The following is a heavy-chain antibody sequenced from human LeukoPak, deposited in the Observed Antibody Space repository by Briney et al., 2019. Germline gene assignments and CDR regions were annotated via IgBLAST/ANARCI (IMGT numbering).Heavy chain of an antibody. CDR1: GGSFSGYY. CDR2: INHSGST. CDR3: ASGQWLVHLYFQH. V-gene: IGHV4-34*01. Sequence: KPSETLSLTCAVYGGSFSGYYWSWIRQPPGKGLEWIGEINHSGSTNYNPSLKSRVTISVDTSKNQFSLKLSSVTAADTAVYYCASGQWLVHLYFQHWGQGTLVTVSS. D-gene: IGHD6-19*01. J-gene: IGHJ1*01.